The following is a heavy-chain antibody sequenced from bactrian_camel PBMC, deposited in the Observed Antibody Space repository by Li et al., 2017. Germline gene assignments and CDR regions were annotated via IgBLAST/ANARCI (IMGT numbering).Heavy chain of an antibody. CDR1: GFAFGER. CDR3: AASKGWVDNLPNLAQCPSDAFIY. Sequence: VQLVESGGGSVQAGGSLALTCTASGFAFGERQLGWYREGGEKCDLVSTIKSSGTATYGDSVKGRFTISRDNAKNTVSLQMTRLKEDDTGVYYCAASKGWVDNLPNLAQCPSDAFIYWGQGTQVTVS. D-gene: IGHD3*01. J-gene: IGHJ4*01. V-gene: IGHV3S53*01. CDR2: IKSSGTA.